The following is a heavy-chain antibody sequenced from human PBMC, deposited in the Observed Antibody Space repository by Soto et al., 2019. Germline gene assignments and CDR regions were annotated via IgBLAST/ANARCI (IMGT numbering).Heavy chain of an antibody. J-gene: IGHJ4*02. Sequence: QVQLQQWGAGLLKPSETLSLTCAVYDGSSNNYYWSWIRQPPGQGLEWIGEINHSGSTNYNASLKSRVTISEDTSKKQFSLELRFVTAADTAVYYWARGGLIRGVLYYWGQGTLVTVSS. V-gene: IGHV4-34*01. CDR2: INHSGST. CDR1: DGSSNNYY. CDR3: ARGGLIRGVLYY. D-gene: IGHD3-10*01.